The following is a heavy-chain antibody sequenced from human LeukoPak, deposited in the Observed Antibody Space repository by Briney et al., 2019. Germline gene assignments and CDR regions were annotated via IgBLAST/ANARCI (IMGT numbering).Heavy chain of an antibody. V-gene: IGHV3-21*01. CDR2: ISSSSSYI. J-gene: IGHJ4*02. Sequence: GGSLRLSCAASGFTFDDYGMSWVRQAPGKGLEWVSSISSSSSYIYYADSVKGRFTISRDNAKNSLYLQMNSLRAEDTAVYYCARDLFVAARPGSSPFDYWGQGTLVTVSS. D-gene: IGHD6-6*01. CDR1: GFTFDDYG. CDR3: ARDLFVAARPGSSPFDY.